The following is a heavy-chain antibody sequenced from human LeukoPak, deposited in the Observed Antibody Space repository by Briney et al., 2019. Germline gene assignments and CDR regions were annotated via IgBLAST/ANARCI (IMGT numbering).Heavy chain of an antibody. D-gene: IGHD3-9*01. V-gene: IGHV3-48*03. CDR1: GFTFSSYE. Sequence: GGSLRLSCAASGFTFSSYEMNWVRQAPGKGLEWVSYISSSGSTIYYADSVKGRFTIPRDNAKNSLYLQMNSLRAEDTAVYYCARVGRRYFDWLMGYYYGMDVWGQGTTVTVSS. CDR3: ARVGRRYFDWLMGYYYGMDV. CDR2: ISSSGSTI. J-gene: IGHJ6*02.